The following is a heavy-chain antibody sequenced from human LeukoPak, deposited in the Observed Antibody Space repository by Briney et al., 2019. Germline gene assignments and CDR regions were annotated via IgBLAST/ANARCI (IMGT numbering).Heavy chain of an antibody. CDR1: GGTFSSYA. Sequence: ASVKVSCKASGGTFSSYAISWVRQAPGQGLEWMGRIIPILGIANYAQKFQGRVTITADKSTSTAYMELRSLRSDDTAVYYCARVVGIAVAGSWGQGTLVTVSS. V-gene: IGHV1-69*04. D-gene: IGHD6-19*01. CDR2: IIPILGIA. CDR3: ARVVGIAVAGS. J-gene: IGHJ5*02.